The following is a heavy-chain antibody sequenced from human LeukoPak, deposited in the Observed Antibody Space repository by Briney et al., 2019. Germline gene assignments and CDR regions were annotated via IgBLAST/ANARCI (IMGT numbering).Heavy chain of an antibody. CDR3: ARSRRAYSYDSFYYYMDV. CDR1: GFTFSSYW. V-gene: IGHV3-7*01. CDR2: IKQDGSEK. J-gene: IGHJ6*03. D-gene: IGHD3-22*01. Sequence: PGGSLRLSCAASGFTFSSYWMSWVRQAPGKGLEWVANIKQDGSEKYYVDSVKGRFTISRDNAKNSLYLQMNSLRAEDTAVYYCARSRRAYSYDSFYYYMDVWGKGTTVTISS.